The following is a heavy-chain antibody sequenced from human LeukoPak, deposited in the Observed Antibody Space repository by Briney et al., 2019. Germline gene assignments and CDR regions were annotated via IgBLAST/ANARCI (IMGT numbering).Heavy chain of an antibody. D-gene: IGHD6-6*01. CDR3: ARIWGGEYSSSPFDY. CDR1: GFTFSSYG. CDR2: ISYDGSNK. V-gene: IGHV3-30*19. Sequence: GGSLRLSCAASGFTFSSYGMHWVRQAPGKGLEWVAVISYDGSNKYYADSVKGRFTISRDNSKNTLYLQMNSLRAEDTAVYYCARIWGGEYSSSPFDYWGQGTLVTVSS. J-gene: IGHJ4*02.